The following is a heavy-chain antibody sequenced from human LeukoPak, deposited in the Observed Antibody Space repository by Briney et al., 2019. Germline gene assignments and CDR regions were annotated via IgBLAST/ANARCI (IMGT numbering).Heavy chain of an antibody. CDR1: GGSISSNSHY. D-gene: IGHD2-21*01. CDR3: AREEASVGDY. V-gene: IGHV4-39*01. J-gene: IGHJ4*02. Sequence: PSETLSLTCTVSGGSISSNSHYWAWIRQPPGKGLEWIGSIHYSGSTFYSPSLKSRVTISVDTSKNQISLILTSVTASDTAVYYCAREEASVGDYWGQGILVTVSS. CDR2: IHYSGST.